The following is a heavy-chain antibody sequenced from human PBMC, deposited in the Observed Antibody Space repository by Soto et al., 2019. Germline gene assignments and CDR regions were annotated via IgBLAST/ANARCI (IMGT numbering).Heavy chain of an antibody. CDR1: GGNIMRCNYV. Sequence: ETLSXXVXVSGGNIMRCNYVWPWXRQPXGMGLEWIGGIDYSGSTYDNPSLKSRVTISVDTSKTHFSLKLGSVTAADTALYYCSRRAPEGFDPWGQGTLVTVS. CDR3: SRRAPEGFDP. V-gene: IGHV4-39*02. CDR2: IDYSGST. J-gene: IGHJ5*02.